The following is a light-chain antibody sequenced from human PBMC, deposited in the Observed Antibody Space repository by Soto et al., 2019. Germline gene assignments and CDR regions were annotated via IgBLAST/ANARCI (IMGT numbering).Light chain of an antibody. Sequence: QSVLTQPASVSGSPGQSITISCTGTSSDVGGYNYVSWYQQHPGKAPKLMIYEVSNRPSGVSNRFSGSKSGNTASLTIYGLQAEDEADYYCSSYTSSSTRVFGGGTNLTVL. CDR1: SSDVGGYNY. CDR2: EVS. J-gene: IGLJ3*02. V-gene: IGLV2-14*01. CDR3: SSYTSSSTRV.